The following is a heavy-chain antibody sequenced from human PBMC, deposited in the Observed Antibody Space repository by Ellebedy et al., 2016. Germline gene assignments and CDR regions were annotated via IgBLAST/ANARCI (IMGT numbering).Heavy chain of an antibody. V-gene: IGHV3-30*03. J-gene: IGHJ4*02. CDR1: GFSFSNFG. D-gene: IGHD4-17*01. CDR2: ISYDGRKE. Sequence: GGSLRLSXAASGFSFSNFGMQWVRQAPGKGLEWVGVISYDGRKEYYADSVKGRFTISRDNSKNTLYLQMNSLRAEDTAVYYCARGVDYGFDYWGQGTLVTVSS. CDR3: ARGVDYGFDY.